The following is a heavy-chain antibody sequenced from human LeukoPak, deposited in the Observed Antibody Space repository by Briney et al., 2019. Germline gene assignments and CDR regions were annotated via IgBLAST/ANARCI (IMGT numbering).Heavy chain of an antibody. CDR3: ARDLVVGATAFDF. V-gene: IGHV3-64*01. CDR2: ITTNGGRT. Sequence: GGSLRLSCAASGFTFSSYAMHWVRQAPGKGLEYVSAITTNGGRTYYANSVKGRFTISRDNSKNTLYLQMGSLRAEDMAVYYCARDLVVGATAFDFWGQGTLVTASS. J-gene: IGHJ3*01. CDR1: GFTFSSYA. D-gene: IGHD1-26*01.